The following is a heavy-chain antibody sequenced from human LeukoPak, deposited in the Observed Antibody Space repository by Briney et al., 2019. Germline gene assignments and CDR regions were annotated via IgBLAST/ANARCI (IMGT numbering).Heavy chain of an antibody. CDR1: GGSISSSSYY. V-gene: IGHV4-61*01. CDR2: IYYSGST. J-gene: IGHJ4*02. Sequence: SETLSLTCTVSGGSISSSSYYWGWIRQPPGKGLEWIGYIYYSGSTNYNPSLKSRVTISVDTSKNQFSLKLSSVTAADTAVYYCARDMDPDYGGYFDYWGQGTLVTVSS. D-gene: IGHD4-23*01. CDR3: ARDMDPDYGGYFDY.